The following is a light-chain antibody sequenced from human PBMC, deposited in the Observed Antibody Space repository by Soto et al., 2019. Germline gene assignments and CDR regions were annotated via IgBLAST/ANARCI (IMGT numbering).Light chain of an antibody. CDR3: QQRHSYPIT. J-gene: IGKJ5*01. CDR2: TAS. V-gene: IGKV1-9*01. CDR1: QDISSY. Sequence: DIQLTQSPSFLSASVGDRVTVTCRASQDISSYLAWYQQKPGKAPKLLIHTASTLQSGVPSRFSGSGSGAEFTLTINSLQPDDFATYYCQQRHSYPITFGQGTRLDIK.